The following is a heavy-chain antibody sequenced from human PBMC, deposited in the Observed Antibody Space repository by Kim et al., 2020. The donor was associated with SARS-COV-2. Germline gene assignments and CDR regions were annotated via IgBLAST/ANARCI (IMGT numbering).Heavy chain of an antibody. CDR1: GFTFTSSA. CDR2: IVVGSGNT. CDR3: AADLRAPQKYYYDSSGYYHLHY. Sequence: SVKVSCKASGFTFTSSAVQWVRQARGQRLEWIGWIVVGSGNTNYAQKFQERVTITRDMSTSTAYMELSSLRSEDTAVYYCAADLRAPQKYYYDSSGYYHLHYWGQGTLVTVSS. V-gene: IGHV1-58*01. D-gene: IGHD3-22*01. J-gene: IGHJ4*02.